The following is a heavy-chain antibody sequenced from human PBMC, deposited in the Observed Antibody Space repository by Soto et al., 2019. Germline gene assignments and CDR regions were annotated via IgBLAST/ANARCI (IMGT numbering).Heavy chain of an antibody. CDR1: GFTFSSYW. V-gene: IGHV3-7*01. CDR2: IKQDGSEK. D-gene: IGHD3-3*01. J-gene: IGHJ6*03. CDR3: ARVRDDFWSGYDYYYYYYMDV. Sequence: GGSLRLSCAASGFTFSSYWMSWVRQAPGKGLEWVANIKQDGSEKYYVDSVKGRFTISRDNAKNSLYLQMNSLRAEDTAVYYCARVRDDFWSGYDYYYYYYMDVWGKGTTVTVSS.